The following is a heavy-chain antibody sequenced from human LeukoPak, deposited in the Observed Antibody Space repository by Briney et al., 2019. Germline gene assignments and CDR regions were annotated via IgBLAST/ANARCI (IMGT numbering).Heavy chain of an antibody. J-gene: IGHJ4*02. CDR2: ISGSGDSK. D-gene: IGHD3-10*01. V-gene: IGHV3-23*01. CDR1: GFTFSTYA. Sequence: PGGSLRLSCAASGFTFSTYAVHWVRQAPGEGLEWVSGISGSGDSKYYADSVMGRFIISRDNSKNTVYLQMNSLRAEDTAVYYCAKRTASGRPEYFDYWGQGTLVTVSS. CDR3: AKRTASGRPEYFDY.